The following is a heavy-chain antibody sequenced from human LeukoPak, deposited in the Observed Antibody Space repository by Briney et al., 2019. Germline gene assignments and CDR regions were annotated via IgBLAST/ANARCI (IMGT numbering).Heavy chain of an antibody. Sequence: ASVKVSCKASGYTFTGYYMHWVRQAPGQGLEWMGWINPNSGGTNYAQKFQGRVTMTRDTSISTAYMELSRLRSDDTAVYYCARAPIRCSGGSCYRYWGRGTLVTVSS. CDR3: ARAPIRCSGGSCYRY. CDR1: GYTFTGYY. D-gene: IGHD2-15*01. J-gene: IGHJ4*02. CDR2: INPNSGGT. V-gene: IGHV1-2*02.